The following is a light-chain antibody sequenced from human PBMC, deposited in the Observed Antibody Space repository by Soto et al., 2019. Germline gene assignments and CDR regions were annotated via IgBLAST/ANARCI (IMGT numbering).Light chain of an antibody. Sequence: EIVMTQSPATLSLTPGERATLSCRASQPISDNLAWYQQRPGQAPRLLLYGASTRAPGVPARFSGSVSATELTLTISSVQSEDFAVYYCQQYNNWPPYTFGQGTKLEIK. CDR1: QPISDN. J-gene: IGKJ2*01. CDR2: GAS. CDR3: QQYNNWPPYT. V-gene: IGKV3-15*01.